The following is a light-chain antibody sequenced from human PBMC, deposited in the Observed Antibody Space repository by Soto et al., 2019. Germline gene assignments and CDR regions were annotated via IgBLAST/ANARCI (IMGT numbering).Light chain of an antibody. CDR3: QQYGSSPFT. CDR2: GAS. CDR1: QSVSSTY. V-gene: IGKV3-20*01. J-gene: IGKJ4*01. Sequence: EVVLTQSPGSLSLSPGERAALSCRTSQSVSSTYLAWYQQKPGQAPRPLIYGASSRATGIPDRFSGSGSGTDFTLTISRLEAEDFAVYYCQQYGSSPFTFGGGTKVGIK.